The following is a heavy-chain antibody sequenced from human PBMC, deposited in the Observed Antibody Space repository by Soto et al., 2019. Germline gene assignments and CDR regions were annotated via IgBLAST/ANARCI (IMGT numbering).Heavy chain of an antibody. V-gene: IGHV4-31*03. CDR1: GGSISSGGYY. D-gene: IGHD3-3*01. J-gene: IGHJ6*02. CDR3: ARGSTSTIFGVVHYGMDV. CDR2: ISYSGRT. Sequence: SETLSLTCTVSGGSISSGGYYWSWIRQPPGKGLEWIGYISYSGRTYYNPSLESRVTMSVDTSKNQFSLKLSSLTAADTVVYFCARGSTSTIFGVVHYGMDVWGQGTTVTVSS.